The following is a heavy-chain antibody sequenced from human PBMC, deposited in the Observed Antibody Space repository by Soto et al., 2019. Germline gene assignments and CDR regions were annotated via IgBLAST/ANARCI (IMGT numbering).Heavy chain of an antibody. CDR3: ARDRVESGYPEYFQH. CDR1: GFTVSSNY. V-gene: IGHV3-53*01. D-gene: IGHD3-22*01. J-gene: IGHJ1*01. CDR2: IYSGGST. Sequence: EVQLVESGGGLIQPXXSLRLSCAASGFTVSSNYMSWVRQAPGKGLEWVSVIYSGGSTYYADSVKGRFTISRDNSKNTLYLQMNSLRAEDTAVYYCARDRVESGYPEYFQHWGQGTLVTVSS.